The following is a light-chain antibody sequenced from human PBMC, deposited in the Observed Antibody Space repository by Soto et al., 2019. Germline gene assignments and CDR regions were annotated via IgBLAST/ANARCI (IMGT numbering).Light chain of an antibody. J-gene: IGKJ1*01. CDR2: WAS. Sequence: DIVMTQSPDSLAVSLGERATINCKSNQTVLHGSNYLAWYQQKPGQPPKLLIYWASTRESGVPDRFSGSGSGTDFILTISSLQAEDVAVYYCQQYDTTPVTFGQGTKVEIK. CDR3: QQYDTTPVT. V-gene: IGKV4-1*01. CDR1: QTVLHGSNY.